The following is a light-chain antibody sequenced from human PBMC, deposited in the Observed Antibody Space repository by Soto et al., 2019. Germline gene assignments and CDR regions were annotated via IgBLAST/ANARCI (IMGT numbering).Light chain of an antibody. CDR3: QVWHSGDHHSV. CDR1: NIGSES. J-gene: IGLJ3*02. V-gene: IGLV3-21*02. CDR2: DDS. Sequence: SYELTQPPSVSVAPGQTARITCGANNIGSESVHRYQQKPGQAPMVVVYDDSDRPSGIPERFSGSNSGNTATLTISRVEGGDEADYYCQVWHSGDHHSVFGGGTKLTVL.